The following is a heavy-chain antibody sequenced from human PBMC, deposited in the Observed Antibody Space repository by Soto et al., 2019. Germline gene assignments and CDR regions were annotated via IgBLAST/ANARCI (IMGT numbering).Heavy chain of an antibody. J-gene: IGHJ4*02. V-gene: IGHV1-18*01. CDR1: GYTFTSYG. CDR2: IGAYNGNT. Sequence: ASVKVSCKAPGYTFTSYGISWVRQAPGQGLEWMGWIGAYNGNTNYAQKLQGRVTMTTDTSTSTAYMELRNLRSDDTAVYYCATTKYYYDSSGYYGWGQGTLVTVSS. CDR3: ATTKYYYDSSGYYG. D-gene: IGHD3-22*01.